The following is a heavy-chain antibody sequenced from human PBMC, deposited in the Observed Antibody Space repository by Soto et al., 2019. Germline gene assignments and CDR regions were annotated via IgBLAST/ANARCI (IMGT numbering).Heavy chain of an antibody. CDR3: GRGAPGDRGLLSY. V-gene: IGHV3-21*01. Sequence: PGEGLRLPSAASGVMLSRHYMNWVRQAPGKGMEWVSSISSSGSYIYYADSLKGRFTISRDNAKSSLFLQMNSLRAEDTAMYYCGRGAPGDRGLLSYCARGASVTDSS. CDR1: GVMLSRHY. J-gene: IGHJ4*02. D-gene: IGHD4-17*01. CDR2: ISSSGSYI.